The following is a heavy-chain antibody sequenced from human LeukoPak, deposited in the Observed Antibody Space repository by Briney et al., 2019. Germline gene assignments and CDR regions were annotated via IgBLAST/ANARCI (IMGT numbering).Heavy chain of an antibody. J-gene: IGHJ4*02. CDR3: ARWNAVTTSIDY. CDR1: GGSIRSYH. Sequence: SETLSLTCSVSGGSIRSYHWSWIRQPAGKGLEWMGRISNTGNTNYNPSLKSRVIMAVDTSKNQFSLKLNSVTAADTAVYYCARWNAVTTSIDYWGQGILVAVSS. D-gene: IGHD4-17*01. V-gene: IGHV4-4*07. CDR2: ISNTGNT.